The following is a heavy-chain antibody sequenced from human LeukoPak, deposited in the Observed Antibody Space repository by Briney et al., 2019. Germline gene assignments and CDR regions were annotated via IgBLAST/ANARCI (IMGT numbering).Heavy chain of an antibody. V-gene: IGHV4-39*07. CDR1: GGSISSSSYY. Sequence: SETLSLTCTVSGGSISSSSYYWGWIRQPPGKGLEWIGSIYYSGSTYYNPSLKSRVTISVDTSKNQFSLKLSSVTAADTAVYYCARSPRGYSSLSSSKYYFDYWGQGTLVTVSS. D-gene: IGHD6-13*01. CDR3: ARSPRGYSSLSSSKYYFDY. CDR2: IYYSGST. J-gene: IGHJ4*02.